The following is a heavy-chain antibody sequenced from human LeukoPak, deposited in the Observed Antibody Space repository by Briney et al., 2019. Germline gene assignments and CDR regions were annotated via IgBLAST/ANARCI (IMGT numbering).Heavy chain of an antibody. CDR2: INPSGGST. J-gene: IGHJ6*02. CDR3: ARNYRELPEYYDILTGYLLEGPYGMDV. V-gene: IGHV1-46*01. D-gene: IGHD3-9*01. CDR1: GYTFTGYY. Sequence: ASVKVSCKASGYTFTGYYMHWVRQAPGQGLEWMGIINPSGGSTSYAQKFQGRVTMTRDTSTSTVYMELSSLRSEDTAVYYCARNYRELPEYYDILTGYLLEGPYGMDVWGQGTTVTVSS.